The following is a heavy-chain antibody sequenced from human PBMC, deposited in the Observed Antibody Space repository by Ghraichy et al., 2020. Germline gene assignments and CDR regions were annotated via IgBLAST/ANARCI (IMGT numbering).Heavy chain of an antibody. CDR2: ISNSGSTI. J-gene: IGHJ6*02. CDR1: GFSFSDYY. D-gene: IGHD5-18*01. Sequence: GGSLRLSCAASGFSFSDYYMSWIRQAPGKGLEWVSYISNSGSTIYYADSVKGRFTISRDNAKKSLYLQMNSLRVEDTAVYYCARDFTRRGRIQLWTHYYYGMDVWGQGTTVTVSS. V-gene: IGHV3-11*01. CDR3: ARDFTRRGRIQLWTHYYYGMDV.